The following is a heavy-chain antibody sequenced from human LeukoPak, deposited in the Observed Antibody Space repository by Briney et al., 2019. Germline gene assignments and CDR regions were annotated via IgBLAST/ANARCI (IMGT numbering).Heavy chain of an antibody. CDR3: AKDKVGTVVTPRLDY. Sequence: GRSLRLSCAASGFTFDDYAMHWVRQAPGRGLEWVSGISWNSGSMGYADSVRGRFTISRDNAKNSLYLQMNGLRAEDTALYYCAKDKVGTVVTPRLDYWGQGTLVTVSS. CDR1: GFTFDDYA. D-gene: IGHD4-23*01. J-gene: IGHJ4*02. V-gene: IGHV3-9*01. CDR2: ISWNSGSM.